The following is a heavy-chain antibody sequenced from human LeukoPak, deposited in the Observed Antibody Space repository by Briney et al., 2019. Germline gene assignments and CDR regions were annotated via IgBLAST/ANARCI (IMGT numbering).Heavy chain of an antibody. CDR1: GGSFRGYY. CDR3: ARGPNSGYAY. CDR2: ITHSGST. J-gene: IGHJ4*02. D-gene: IGHD5-12*01. V-gene: IGHV4-34*01. Sequence: SDTLSLTCAVWGGSFRGYYWSCMPHPPEKGLEWGGEITHSGSTNYNPSLKRRVTISVDTSKIQFSLKLSSVTAADTAVYYCARGPNSGYAYWGQGTLVTVSS.